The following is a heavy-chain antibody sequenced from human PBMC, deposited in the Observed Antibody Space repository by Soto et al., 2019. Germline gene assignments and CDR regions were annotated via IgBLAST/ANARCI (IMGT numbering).Heavy chain of an antibody. CDR3: ARDSRPQNTLLFLKSFAS. J-gene: IGHJ5*02. Sequence: SVKVSCNASGGTFSRFAISWVRQVPGQGLEWIGGIVPLSGTTNFAQRFEGRVTLTADESTATAFMDLSSLRSEDTAIYYCARDSRPQNTLLFLKSFASWGPGPLVPVSS. CDR2: IVPLSGTT. V-gene: IGHV1-69*13. D-gene: IGHD3-3*01. CDR1: GGTFSRFA.